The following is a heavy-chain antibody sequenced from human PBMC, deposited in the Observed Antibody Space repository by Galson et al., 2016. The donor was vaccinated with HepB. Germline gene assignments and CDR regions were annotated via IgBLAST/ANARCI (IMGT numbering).Heavy chain of an antibody. D-gene: IGHD3-16*01. CDR3: ARGPDYGADVDYLDF. Sequence: SLRLSCAASGFTFSMHWMSWVRQAPGKGLQWVASIKQDGSERYNLGSVKGRFTISRDNARNSLYLQMNSLRDEDTAVYYCARGPDYGADVDYLDFWGQGTLVTVSS. CDR1: GFTFSMHW. CDR2: IKQDGSER. J-gene: IGHJ4*02. V-gene: IGHV3-7*01.